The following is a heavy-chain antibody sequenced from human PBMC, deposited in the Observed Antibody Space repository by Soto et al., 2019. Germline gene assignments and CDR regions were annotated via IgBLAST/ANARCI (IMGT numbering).Heavy chain of an antibody. CDR1: GGSLNTYY. Sequence: SETLSLTCTGSGGSLNTYYWTWIRQSPGKGLEWIGYVSSTGSTNYNPSLKSRVILSLDTSTSEVSLSLTSVTAADAAVYFCARFSPPRKSYDSNPGWFDPWGQGIMVTVS. D-gene: IGHD3-22*01. CDR3: ARFSPPRKSYDSNPGWFDP. J-gene: IGHJ5*02. V-gene: IGHV4-59*01. CDR2: VSSTGST.